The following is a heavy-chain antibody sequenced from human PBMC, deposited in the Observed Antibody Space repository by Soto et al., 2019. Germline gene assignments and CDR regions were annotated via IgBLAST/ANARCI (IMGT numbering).Heavy chain of an antibody. CDR3: TRVLRGYAFQGGF. Sequence: GGSLRLSCTASGFSFSSHSMNWVRQAPGKGLECISFISSTSNSIIYADSVKGRFTVSRDNAKNSLYLQMNSLRVEDTAVYYCTRVLRGYAFQGGFRGQGTLVTVSS. CDR1: GFSFSSHS. CDR2: ISSTSNSI. V-gene: IGHV3-48*01. J-gene: IGHJ4*02. D-gene: IGHD5-18*01.